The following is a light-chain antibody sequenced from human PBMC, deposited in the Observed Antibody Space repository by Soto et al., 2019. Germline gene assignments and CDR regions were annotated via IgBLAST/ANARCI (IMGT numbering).Light chain of an antibody. CDR3: QQYNSYWT. J-gene: IGKJ1*01. CDR1: QNISRW. Sequence: IKMTQSPSTLSASVGDRVPITCRASQNISRWLAWYQQKPGKAPNLLIYMASSLESGVPSRFSGSGSGTEFTLTISSLQPDDFATYYCQQYNSYWTFGQGTKV. CDR2: MAS. V-gene: IGKV1-5*03.